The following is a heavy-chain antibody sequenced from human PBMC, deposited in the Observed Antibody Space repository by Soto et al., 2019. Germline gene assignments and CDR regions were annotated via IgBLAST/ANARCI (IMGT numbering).Heavy chain of an antibody. CDR1: GGTFSSYA. J-gene: IGHJ4*02. Sequence: SVKVSCKASGGTFSSYAISWVRQAPGQGLEWMGGIIPIFGTANYAQKFQGRVTITADKSTSTAYMELSSLRSEDTAVYYCASHSSGWYGTDYWSQGTLVTVSS. D-gene: IGHD6-19*01. CDR3: ASHSSGWYGTDY. V-gene: IGHV1-69*06. CDR2: IIPIFGTA.